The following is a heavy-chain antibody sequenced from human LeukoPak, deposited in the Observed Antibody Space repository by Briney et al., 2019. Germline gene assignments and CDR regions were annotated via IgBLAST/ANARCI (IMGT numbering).Heavy chain of an antibody. V-gene: IGHV3-53*01. CDR2: IYSGGST. CDR3: AREDYGGIMGV. CDR1: GFTVSSNY. Sequence: GGSLRLSCAASGFTVSSNYMSWVRQAPGKGLEWVSVIYSGGSTYYADSVKGRFIISRDSSKNTLYLQMNSLRAEDTAVYYCAREDYGGIMGVWGKGTTVTVSS. D-gene: IGHD4-23*01. J-gene: IGHJ6*03.